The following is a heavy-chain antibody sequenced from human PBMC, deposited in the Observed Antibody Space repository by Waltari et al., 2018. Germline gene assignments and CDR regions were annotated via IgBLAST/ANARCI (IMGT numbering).Heavy chain of an antibody. V-gene: IGHV1-2*02. J-gene: IGHJ6*03. Sequence: QVQLVQSGAEVKKPGASVKVSCKASGYTFTGYYMHWVRQAPGQGLEWMGGNNPIGGGTTYAQKFQGRATMTRDTSISTAYMELSRLRSDDTGVYYCARAGSYYYYYMDVWGKGTTVTVSS. CDR1: GYTFTGYY. D-gene: IGHD3-10*01. CDR3: ARAGSYYYYYMDV. CDR2: NNPIGGGT.